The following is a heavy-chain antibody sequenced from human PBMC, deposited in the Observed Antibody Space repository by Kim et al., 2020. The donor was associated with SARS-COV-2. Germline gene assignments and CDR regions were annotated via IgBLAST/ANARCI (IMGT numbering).Heavy chain of an antibody. D-gene: IGHD6-13*01. Sequence: SETLSLTCAVSGGSISSSNWWSWVRQPPGKGLEWIGEIYHSGSTNYNPSLKSRVTISVDKSKNQFSLKLSSVTAADTAVYYCARELATLRVGQAKNVAAAGPTGPFDYWGQGTLVTVSS. CDR3: ARELATLRVGQAKNVAAAGPTGPFDY. CDR2: IYHSGST. J-gene: IGHJ4*02. V-gene: IGHV4-4*02. CDR1: GGSISSSNW.